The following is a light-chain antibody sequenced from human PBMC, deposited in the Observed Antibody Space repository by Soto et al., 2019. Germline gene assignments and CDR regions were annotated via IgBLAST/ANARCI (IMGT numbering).Light chain of an antibody. CDR1: SGHSSYA. CDR3: QTWGTGINWV. Sequence: QPVLTQSPSASASLGASVKLTCTLSSGHSSYAIAWHQLLPEKGPRFLMKLTSDGSHSKGDGIPARFSGSSSGAERYLTISSLQSEDEADYYCQTWGTGINWVFGGGTKLTVL. V-gene: IGLV4-69*01. J-gene: IGLJ3*02. CDR2: LTSDGSH.